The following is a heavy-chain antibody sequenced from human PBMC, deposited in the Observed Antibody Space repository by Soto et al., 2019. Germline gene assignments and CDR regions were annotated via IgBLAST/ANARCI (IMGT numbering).Heavy chain of an antibody. D-gene: IGHD3-22*01. Sequence: ESLKISCKGSGYSFTSYWLGWVRQMPGKGLEWMGIIYPGDSDTRYSPSFQGQVTISADKSISTAYLQWSSLKASDTAMYYCARPDYDSSGPPQSAFDIWGQGTMVTVSS. V-gene: IGHV5-51*01. CDR1: GYSFTSYW. CDR2: IYPGDSDT. CDR3: ARPDYDSSGPPQSAFDI. J-gene: IGHJ3*02.